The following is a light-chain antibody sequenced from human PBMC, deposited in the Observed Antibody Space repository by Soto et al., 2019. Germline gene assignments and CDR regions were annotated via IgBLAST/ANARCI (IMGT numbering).Light chain of an antibody. Sequence: DIQMTQSPSSLSASVGDRVTITCQASQDISNYLNWYQQKPGKDPKLLIYDASNLETGVPSRFSGSGSGTEFTFTISSLQPEDIATYFCQQYDNSPYTFGQGTKLEIK. V-gene: IGKV1-33*01. CDR3: QQYDNSPYT. J-gene: IGKJ2*01. CDR1: QDISNY. CDR2: DAS.